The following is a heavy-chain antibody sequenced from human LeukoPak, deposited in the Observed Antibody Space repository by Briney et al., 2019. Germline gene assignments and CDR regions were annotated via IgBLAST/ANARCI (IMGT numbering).Heavy chain of an antibody. CDR2: TYTSGST. D-gene: IGHD6-13*01. J-gene: IGHJ5*02. Sequence: SETLSLTCTVSGGSINSYYWSWIRQPAGQGLEWIGRTYTSGSTNYNPSLKSRVTMSVDTSKNQSSLKPSSVTAADTAVYYCARTSSSWYNWFDPWGQGTLVTVSS. CDR3: ARTSSSWYNWFDP. V-gene: IGHV4-4*07. CDR1: GGSINSYY.